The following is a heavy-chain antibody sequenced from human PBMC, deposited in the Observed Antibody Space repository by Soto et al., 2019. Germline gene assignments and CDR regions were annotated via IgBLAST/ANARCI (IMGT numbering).Heavy chain of an antibody. CDR1: GFTFSSYA. CDR3: AKVGYYSSGGDIDY. D-gene: IGHD3-22*01. Sequence: EVQLLESGGGLVQPGGSLRLSCAASGFTFSSYAMSWVRQAPGKGLEWVSAISGSGGSTYYADSVKGRFTISRDNSKNSLYLQMNSLRAEDTAVYYCAKVGYYSSGGDIDYCGQGTLVTVSS. J-gene: IGHJ4*02. CDR2: ISGSGGST. V-gene: IGHV3-23*01.